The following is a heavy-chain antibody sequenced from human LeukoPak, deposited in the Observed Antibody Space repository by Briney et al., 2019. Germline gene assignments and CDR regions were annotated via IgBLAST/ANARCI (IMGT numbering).Heavy chain of an antibody. J-gene: IGHJ4*02. Sequence: GGSLRLSCAASGFTSSSYWMHWVRQAQGKGRVWVSRINSDGSSTSYADSVKGRFTISRDNAKNTLYLQMNSLRAEDTAVYYCAAAPKWLPFDYWGQGTLVTVSS. CDR1: GFTSSSYW. CDR3: AAAPKWLPFDY. V-gene: IGHV3-74*01. D-gene: IGHD5-12*01. CDR2: INSDGSST.